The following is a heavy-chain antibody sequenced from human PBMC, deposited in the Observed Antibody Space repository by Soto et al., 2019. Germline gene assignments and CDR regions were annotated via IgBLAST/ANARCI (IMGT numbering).Heavy chain of an antibody. J-gene: IGHJ3*02. D-gene: IGHD2-21*02. CDR2: IYYSGST. Sequence: QVQLQESGPGLVKPSETLSLTCTVSGGSISSYYWSWIRQPPGKGLEWIGYIYYSGSTNYNPSLTSRVTISVDTSKNQFSLKLSSVTAADTAVYYCARDRYGDPDAFDIWGQGTMVTVSS. V-gene: IGHV4-59*01. CDR1: GGSISSYY. CDR3: ARDRYGDPDAFDI.